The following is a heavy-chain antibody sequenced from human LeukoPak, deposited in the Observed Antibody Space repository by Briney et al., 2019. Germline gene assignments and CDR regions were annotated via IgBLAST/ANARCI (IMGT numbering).Heavy chain of an antibody. CDR3: ARGLARTSMVTRGGVRFDY. CDR2: MNPNSGNT. Sequence: GASVKVSCKASGYTFTSYDINWVRQATGQGLEWMGWMNPNSGNTGYAQKFQGRVTMTRNTSISTTNMELCSRRSEDTAVYYCARGLARTSMVTRGGVRFDYWGQGTLVTVSS. CDR1: GYTFTSYD. D-gene: IGHD5-18*01. J-gene: IGHJ4*02. V-gene: IGHV1-8*01.